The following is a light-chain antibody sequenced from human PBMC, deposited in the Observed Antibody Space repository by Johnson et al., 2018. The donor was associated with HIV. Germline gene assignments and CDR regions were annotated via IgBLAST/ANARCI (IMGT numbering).Light chain of an antibody. Sequence: QSVLTQPPSVSAAPGQKVTISCSGSSSNIGKNHVSWYQQFPGTAPKLLVYEDDKRPSDIPDRFSGSKSGTSATLGITGLQPGDEADDYCGTWYSNLSVEFVFGTGTKVTVL. CDR3: GTWYSNLSVEFV. CDR1: SSNIGKNH. CDR2: EDD. V-gene: IGLV1-51*02. J-gene: IGLJ1*01.